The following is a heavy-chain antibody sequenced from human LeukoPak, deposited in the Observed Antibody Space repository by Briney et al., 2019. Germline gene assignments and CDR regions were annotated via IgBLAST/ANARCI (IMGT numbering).Heavy chain of an antibody. CDR3: ARDHYPPGIAVAPIKCYYGMDV. Sequence: EASVKVSCKASGYTFTGYYIHWVRQAPGQGLEWMGWISAYNGNTNYAQKLQGRVTMTTDTSTSTAYMELRNLRSDDPAVYYCARDHYPPGIAVAPIKCYYGMDVWGQGTTVTVSS. J-gene: IGHJ6*02. D-gene: IGHD6-19*01. CDR2: ISAYNGNT. V-gene: IGHV1-18*04. CDR1: GYTFTGYY.